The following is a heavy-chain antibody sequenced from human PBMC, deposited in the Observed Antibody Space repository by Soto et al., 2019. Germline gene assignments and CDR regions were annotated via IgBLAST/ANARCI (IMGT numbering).Heavy chain of an antibody. CDR3: ARVLGSGYYYYFDY. CDR1: GFTVSSNY. J-gene: IGHJ4*02. CDR2: IYSGGST. D-gene: IGHD3-22*01. Sequence: GGSLRLSCAASGFTVSSNYMIWVRQAPGKGLEWVSVIYSGGSTYYADSVKGRFTISRDNSKNTLYLQMNSLRAEDTAVYYCARVLGSGYYYYFDYWVQGTLVTVSS. V-gene: IGHV3-53*01.